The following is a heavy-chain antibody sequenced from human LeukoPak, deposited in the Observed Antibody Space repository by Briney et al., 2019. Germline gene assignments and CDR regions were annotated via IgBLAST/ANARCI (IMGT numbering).Heavy chain of an antibody. CDR1: GYTFTGYY. J-gene: IGHJ5*02. Sequence: ASVKASCKASGYTFTGYYMHWVRQAPGQGLEWMGWINPNSGGTNYAQKFQGRVTMTRDTSISTAYMELSRLRSDDTAVYYCARDPSPYSSSWYWFDPWGQGTLVTVSS. CDR2: INPNSGGT. CDR3: ARDPSPYSSSWYWFDP. D-gene: IGHD6-13*01. V-gene: IGHV1-2*02.